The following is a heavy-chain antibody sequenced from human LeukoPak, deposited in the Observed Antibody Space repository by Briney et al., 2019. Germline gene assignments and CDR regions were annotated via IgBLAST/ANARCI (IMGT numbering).Heavy chain of an antibody. CDR2: ISSSSSTI. CDR1: GSTFSSCS. CDR3: ARDPHIAAAGTIFDY. D-gene: IGHD6-13*01. J-gene: IGHJ4*02. Sequence: GGSLRLSCAVSGSTFSSCSMNWVRQAPGKGLEWVSYISSSSSTIYYADSVKGRFTISRDNAKNSLYLQMNSLRDEASAVYYCARDPHIAAAGTIFDYWGQGTLVTVSS. V-gene: IGHV3-48*02.